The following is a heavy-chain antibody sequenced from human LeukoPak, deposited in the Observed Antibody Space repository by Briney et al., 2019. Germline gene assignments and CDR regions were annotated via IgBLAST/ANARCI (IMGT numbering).Heavy chain of an antibody. V-gene: IGHV4-59*01. CDR3: ARVLAYGSGSYYNPLYYYGMDV. D-gene: IGHD3-10*01. Sequence: PSETLSLTCTVSGGSISSYYWSWIRQPPGKGLEWIGYIYYSGSTNYNPSLKSRVTISVDTSKNQFSLKLSSVTAAGTAVYYCARVLAYGSGSYYNPLYYYGMDVWGQGTTVTVSS. CDR2: IYYSGST. CDR1: GGSISSYY. J-gene: IGHJ6*02.